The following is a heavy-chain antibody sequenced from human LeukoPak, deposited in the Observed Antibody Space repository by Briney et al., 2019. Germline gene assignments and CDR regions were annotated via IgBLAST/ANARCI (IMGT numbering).Heavy chain of an antibody. V-gene: IGHV4-59*01. CDR1: GGSISSYY. D-gene: IGHD2-2*01. CDR3: ARVSGGSTNYYYMDV. Sequence: PSETLSLTCTVSGGSISSYYWSWIRQPPGKGLEWIGYIYYSGSTNYNPSLKSRVTISVDTSKNQFSLKLSSVTAADTAVYYCARVSGGSTNYYYMDVWGKGTTVTVSS. CDR2: IYYSGST. J-gene: IGHJ6*03.